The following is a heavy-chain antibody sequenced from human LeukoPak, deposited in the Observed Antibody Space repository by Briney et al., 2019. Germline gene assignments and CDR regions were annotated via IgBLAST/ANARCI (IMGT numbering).Heavy chain of an antibody. V-gene: IGHV3-53*01. D-gene: IGHD3-22*01. CDR3: ARGPRPGSSGYPNLDY. CDR2: IYGGGST. CDR1: GFTVSSNY. Sequence: PGGSLTLSCSASGFTVSSNYMNWVRRAPRKGLAWVSFIYGGGSTNYADSVKGRFTISRDSSKNTLYLQMNSLRAEDTAVYYCARGPRPGSSGYPNLDYWGQGTLVTVPS. J-gene: IGHJ4*02.